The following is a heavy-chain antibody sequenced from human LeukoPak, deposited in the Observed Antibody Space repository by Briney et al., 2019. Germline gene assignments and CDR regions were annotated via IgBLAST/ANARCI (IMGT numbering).Heavy chain of an antibody. CDR1: GFTFSSYA. CDR3: ARGKFDSSGYYDY. Sequence: GGSLRLSCAASGFTFSSYAMHWVRQAPGKGLEWVAVISYDGSNKYYADSVKGRFTISRDNSKNTLYLQMNSLGAEDTAVYYCARGKFDSSGYYDYWGQGTLVTVSS. D-gene: IGHD3-22*01. J-gene: IGHJ4*02. CDR2: ISYDGSNK. V-gene: IGHV3-30-3*01.